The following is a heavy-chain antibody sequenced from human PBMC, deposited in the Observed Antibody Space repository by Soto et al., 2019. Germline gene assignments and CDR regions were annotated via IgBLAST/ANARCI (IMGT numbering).Heavy chain of an antibody. Sequence: QVQLVQSGAEVKKPGASVKVSCKASGYTFTSYYMHWVRQAPGQGLEWMGIINPSGGSTSYAQKFQGRVTRTSDTSTSTVYRELSSLRSEDTAVYYCARDHYCSSSLDYWGQGTLVTVSS. CDR1: GYTFTSYY. J-gene: IGHJ4*02. CDR3: ARDHYCSSSLDY. CDR2: INPSGGST. V-gene: IGHV1-46*01. D-gene: IGHD6-6*01.